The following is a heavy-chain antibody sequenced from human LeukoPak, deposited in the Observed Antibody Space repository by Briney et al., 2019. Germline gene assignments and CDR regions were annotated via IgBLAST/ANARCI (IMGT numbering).Heavy chain of an antibody. CDR1: GFTFRNFG. J-gene: IGHJ4*02. CDR3: ARDRSQHYFDY. D-gene: IGHD5-18*01. V-gene: IGHV3-33*01. Sequence: QAGGSLRLSCVVSGFTFRNFGMHWVRQAPGKGLEWVAVIYYDGSDKYYVDSVKGRFAVSRDNSKNTLYLQMSNLRVKDTAVYRCARDRSQHYFDYWGQGALVTVSS. CDR2: IYYDGSDK.